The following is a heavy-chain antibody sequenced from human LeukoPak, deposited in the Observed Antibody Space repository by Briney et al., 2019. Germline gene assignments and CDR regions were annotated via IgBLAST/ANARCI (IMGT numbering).Heavy chain of an antibody. CDR3: ARLARTGLYYYYYMDV. J-gene: IGHJ6*03. CDR1: GGSISSSSYY. Sequence: PSETLSLTCTVSGGSISSSSYYWGWIRQPPGKGLEWIGSIYYSGSTYYNPSLKSRVTISVDTSKNQFSLKLSSVTAADTAVYYCARLARTGLYYYYYMDVWGKGTTVTVSS. V-gene: IGHV4-39*01. CDR2: IYYSGST. D-gene: IGHD1-14*01.